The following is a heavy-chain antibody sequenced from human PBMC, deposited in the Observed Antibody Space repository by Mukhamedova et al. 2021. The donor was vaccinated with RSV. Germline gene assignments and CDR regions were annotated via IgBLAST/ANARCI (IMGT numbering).Heavy chain of an antibody. Sequence: TYYADSVTGRFTISRDNSENTLYLQMNSLRAEDTAVYYCVKDPVVSHPGSGIYYFDYWGQGT. J-gene: IGHJ4*02. D-gene: IGHD3-10*01. CDR3: VKDPVVSHPGSGIYYFDY. V-gene: IGHV3-23*01. CDR2: T.